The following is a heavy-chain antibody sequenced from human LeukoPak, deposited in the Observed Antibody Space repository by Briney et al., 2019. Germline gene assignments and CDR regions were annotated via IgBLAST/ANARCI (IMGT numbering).Heavy chain of an antibody. J-gene: IGHJ4*02. CDR1: GYSLSSGYY. D-gene: IGHD3-10*01. CDR2: IYHSGGT. CDR3: AGVHYFDY. Sequence: PETLSLTCAVSGYSLSSGYYWGWFRQPPGKGLEWIGSIYHSGGTYYNPSLKSRVTISVDTSKNQFSLKLSSVAAADTAVYYCAGVHYFDYWGQGTLVSVSS. V-gene: IGHV4-38-2*01.